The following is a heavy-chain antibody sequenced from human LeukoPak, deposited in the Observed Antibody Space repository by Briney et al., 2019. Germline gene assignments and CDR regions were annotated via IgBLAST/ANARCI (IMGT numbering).Heavy chain of an antibody. V-gene: IGHV4-61*01. J-gene: IGHJ5*02. D-gene: IGHD3-9*01. CDR2: IYYSGST. CDR3: ARGGTLRYFDWAPNWFDP. Sequence: SETLSLTCTVSGASISTSTYYWSWIRQPPGKGLEWIGYIYYSGSTNYNPSLKSRVTISVDTSKNQFSLKLSSVTAADTAVYYCARGGTLRYFDWAPNWFDPWGQGTLVTISS. CDR1: GASISTSTYY.